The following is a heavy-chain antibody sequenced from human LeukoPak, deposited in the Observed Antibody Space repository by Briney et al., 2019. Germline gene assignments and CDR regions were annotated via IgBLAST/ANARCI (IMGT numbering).Heavy chain of an antibody. J-gene: IGHJ5*02. D-gene: IGHD2-15*01. V-gene: IGHV5-10-1*01. CDR3: ARHGQGYCSGGSCKNWFDP. CDR2: IDPSDSYT. Sequence: GESLKISCKGSGYSFTSYWISWVRQMPGKGLEWMGRIDPSDSYTNYSPSFQGHVTISADKSISTAYLQRSSLKASDTAMYYCARHGQGYCSGGSCKNWFDPWGQGTLVTVSS. CDR1: GYSFTSYW.